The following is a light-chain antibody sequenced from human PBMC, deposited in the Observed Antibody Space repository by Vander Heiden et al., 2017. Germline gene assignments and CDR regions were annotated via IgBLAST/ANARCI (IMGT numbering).Light chain of an antibody. V-gene: IGKV1-6*01. Sequence: THSPSSLSASVGDRVTITCRASQGIRNDLGWYQQKPGQAPKVLIYGASNLHSGVPSRFSGSGSGTDFVLTISGLQPEDSATYFCQQDYSYPRTFGQGTKVEIK. CDR1: QGIRND. CDR2: GAS. CDR3: QQDYSYPRT. J-gene: IGKJ1*01.